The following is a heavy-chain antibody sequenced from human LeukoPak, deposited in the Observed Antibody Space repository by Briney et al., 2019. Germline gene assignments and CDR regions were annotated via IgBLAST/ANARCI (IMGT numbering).Heavy chain of an antibody. CDR3: ARADYYYYMDV. V-gene: IGHV4-59*01. CDR1: GGSFSGYY. J-gene: IGHJ6*03. Sequence: SSETLSLTCAVYGGSFSGYYWSWIRQPPGKGLEWIGYIYYSGSTNYNPSLRSRVTISVDTSKNQFSLKLSSVTAADTAVYYCARADYYYYMDVWGKGTTVTVSS. CDR2: IYYSGST.